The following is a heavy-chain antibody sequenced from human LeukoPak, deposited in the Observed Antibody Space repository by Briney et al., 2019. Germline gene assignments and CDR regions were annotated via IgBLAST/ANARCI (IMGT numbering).Heavy chain of an antibody. CDR1: GLTFSSYS. J-gene: IGHJ6*03. CDR3: ARSRSHYYYYYMDV. CDR2: ISSSSSYI. V-gene: IGHV3-21*01. Sequence: GGSLRLSRAASGLTFSSYSMNWVRQAPGKGLEWVSSISSSSSYIYYADSVKGRFTISRDNAKNSLYLQMNSLRAEDTAVYYSARSRSHYYYYYMDVWGKGTTVTISS.